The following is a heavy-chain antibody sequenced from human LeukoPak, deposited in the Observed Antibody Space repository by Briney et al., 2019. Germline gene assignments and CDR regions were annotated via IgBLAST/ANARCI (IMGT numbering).Heavy chain of an antibody. J-gene: IGHJ4*02. D-gene: IGHD4-11*01. CDR1: GYTFTSYG. Sequence: GASVKVSCKASGYTFTSYGISWVRQAPGQGLEWMGWISAYNGNTNYAQKLQGRVTMTTDTSTSTAYMELRSLRSDDTAVYYCARDWDYTGLQILDYWGQGTLVTVSS. CDR3: ARDWDYTGLQILDY. CDR2: ISAYNGNT. V-gene: IGHV1-18*01.